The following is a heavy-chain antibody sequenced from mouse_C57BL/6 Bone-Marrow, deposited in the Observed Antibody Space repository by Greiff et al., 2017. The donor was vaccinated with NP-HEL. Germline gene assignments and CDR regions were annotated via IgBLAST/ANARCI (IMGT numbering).Heavy chain of an antibody. D-gene: IGHD1-2*01. J-gene: IGHJ4*01. CDR3: ARGITTEHYYSYAMDY. V-gene: IGHV1-64*01. CDR2: IHPNSGST. CDR1: GYTFTSYW. Sequence: QVQLQQSGAELVKPGASVKLSCKASGYTFTSYWMHWVKQRPGQGLEWIGMIHPNSGSTNYNEKFKSKATLTVDKSSSTAYMQLSSLTSEDSAVYYCARGITTEHYYSYAMDYWGQGTSVTVSS.